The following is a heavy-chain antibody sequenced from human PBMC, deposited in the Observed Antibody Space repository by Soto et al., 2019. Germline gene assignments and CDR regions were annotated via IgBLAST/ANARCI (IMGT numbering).Heavy chain of an antibody. D-gene: IGHD4-4*01. V-gene: IGHV3-21*01. J-gene: IGHJ6*02. Sequence: GRSLRLSCADSVFTFSSYSMNWVRQAPGKGLEWVSSISSSSSYIYYADSVKGRFTISRDNAKNSLYLQMNSLRAEDTAVYYCAGPTTDQPPHYYGMDVWGQGTTVTVSS. CDR3: AGPTTDQPPHYYGMDV. CDR2: ISSSSSYI. CDR1: VFTFSSYS.